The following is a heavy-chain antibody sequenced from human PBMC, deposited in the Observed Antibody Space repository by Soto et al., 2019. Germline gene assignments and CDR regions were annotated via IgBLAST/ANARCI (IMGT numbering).Heavy chain of an antibody. Sequence: QVQLVQSGAEVKKPGASVKVSCKTSGYTFTSHGISWVRQAPGQGLEWMGWISPYNGDTNYAQKLQGRVSVTTDSSTRTAYMELRSLRSEDTAVYYCARMVRRSTVGYYSYMHVWGKGTTVTVSS. CDR2: ISPYNGDT. J-gene: IGHJ6*03. CDR1: GYTFTSHG. D-gene: IGHD3-10*01. CDR3: ARMVRRSTVGYYSYMHV. V-gene: IGHV1-18*01.